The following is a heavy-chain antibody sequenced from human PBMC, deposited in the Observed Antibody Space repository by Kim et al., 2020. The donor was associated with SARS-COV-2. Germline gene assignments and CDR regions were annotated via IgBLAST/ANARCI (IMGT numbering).Heavy chain of an antibody. V-gene: IGHV3-48*02. Sequence: YADSLKGRFTLSRDNAKNSLYLQMNSLGDEETAVYYCARVKWSGYTPFDSWGQGTLVTVSS. D-gene: IGHD3-3*01. CDR3: ARVKWSGYTPFDS. J-gene: IGHJ4*02.